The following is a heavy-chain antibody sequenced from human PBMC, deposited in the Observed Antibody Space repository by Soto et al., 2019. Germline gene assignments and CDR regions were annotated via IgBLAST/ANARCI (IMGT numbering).Heavy chain of an antibody. CDR1: GFTFSSYS. CDR2: VSGSGGGT. Sequence: GGSLRLSCAVSGFTFSSYSMSWVRQAPGKGLEWVSAVSGSGGGTYYADSVKGRFAISRDNSKNALYLQMNSLRAEDTAIYYCAKSGRYSGYDFPFDYWGQGTLVTVSS. CDR3: AKSGRYSGYDFPFDY. J-gene: IGHJ4*02. D-gene: IGHD5-12*01. V-gene: IGHV3-23*01.